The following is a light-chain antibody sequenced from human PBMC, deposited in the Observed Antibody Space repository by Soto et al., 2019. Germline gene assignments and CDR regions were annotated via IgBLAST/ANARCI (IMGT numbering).Light chain of an antibody. Sequence: IEMTQSPATISMTPGERATQSSRASQSLNRDLAWYQQKPCQSPRLLIFCVSIRATAIPARFSCIGSGKEFTLTIRCLQSEDSALYYWHQYNNWPATVGLGTTVAIK. CDR3: HQYNNWPAT. CDR1: QSLNRD. CDR2: CVS. J-gene: IGKJ1*01. V-gene: IGKV3-15*01.